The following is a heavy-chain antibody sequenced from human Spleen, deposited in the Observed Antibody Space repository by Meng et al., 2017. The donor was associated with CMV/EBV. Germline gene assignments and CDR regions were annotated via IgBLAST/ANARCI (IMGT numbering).Heavy chain of an antibody. D-gene: IGHD2-2*01. CDR3: ARDPRYCSSTSCHLGGNWFDP. V-gene: IGHV3-21*01. CDR1: YS. CDR2: ISSSSRYI. Sequence: YSMNWVRQVPGTGLEWVSSISSSSRYIYDADSVNGRFTISRVNAKNSLYLQMNSLIADDTAVYYCARDPRYCSSTSCHLGGNWFDPWGQGTLVTVSS. J-gene: IGHJ5*02.